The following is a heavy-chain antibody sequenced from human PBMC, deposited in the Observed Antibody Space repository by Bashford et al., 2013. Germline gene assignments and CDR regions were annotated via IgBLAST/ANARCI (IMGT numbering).Heavy chain of an antibody. CDR2: IFYSGST. CDR1: GGSISSYY. J-gene: IGHJ3*02. V-gene: IGHV4-59*01. CDR3: ARGRYYYDSSGWRSDAFDM. D-gene: IGHD3-22*01. Sequence: SETLSLTCTVSGGSISSYYWSWIRQPPGKGLEWIGYIFYSGSTNYNPSLKSRVTISVDTSKNQFSLKLSSVTAADTAVYYXARGRYYYDSSGWRSDAFDMVGQGTSGHRLL.